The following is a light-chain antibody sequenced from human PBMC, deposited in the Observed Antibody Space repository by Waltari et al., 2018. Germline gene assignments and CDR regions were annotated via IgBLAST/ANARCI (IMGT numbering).Light chain of an antibody. J-gene: IGLJ1*01. V-gene: IGLV2-14*01. CDR1: PRYVCAYDL. CDR3: SSYTTSSAPGV. Sequence: QSALTPPASVSGPPGQSNTHPFSGTPRYVCAYDLFSWYQQHPGKAPHLIIYEVSNRPSGISNRFSASKSGNTASLTISGLQAEDEADYYCSSYTTSSAPGVFGTGTRVTVL. CDR2: EVS.